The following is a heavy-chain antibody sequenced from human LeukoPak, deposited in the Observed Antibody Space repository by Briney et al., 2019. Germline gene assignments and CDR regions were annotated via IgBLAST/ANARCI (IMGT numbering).Heavy chain of an antibody. V-gene: IGHV1-2*02. CDR2: INPNSGGT. J-gene: IGHJ4*02. Sequence: ASVKVSCKTSGYTFTGYYMHWVRHAPGQGLEWMGWINPNSGGTNYAQKFQGRVTMTRDTSISTAYMELRSLRSDDTAVYYCARGGHYGDYVAYDYWGQGTLVTVSS. D-gene: IGHD4-17*01. CDR3: ARGGHYGDYVAYDY. CDR1: GYTFTGYY.